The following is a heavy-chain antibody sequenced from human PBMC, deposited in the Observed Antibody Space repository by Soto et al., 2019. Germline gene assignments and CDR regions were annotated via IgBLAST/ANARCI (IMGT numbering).Heavy chain of an antibody. CDR3: ARMYLGGSQLDYYFDY. Sequence: QVQLVQSGAEVKKPGSSVKVSCKASGGTFSSYAISWVRQAPGQGLEWMGGIIPIFGTANYAQKFQGRVTITADESTSTAYMELSSLRSEDTAVYYCARMYLGGSQLDYYFDYWGQGTLVTVSS. J-gene: IGHJ4*02. CDR1: GGTFSSYA. CDR2: IIPIFGTA. V-gene: IGHV1-69*12. D-gene: IGHD3-16*01.